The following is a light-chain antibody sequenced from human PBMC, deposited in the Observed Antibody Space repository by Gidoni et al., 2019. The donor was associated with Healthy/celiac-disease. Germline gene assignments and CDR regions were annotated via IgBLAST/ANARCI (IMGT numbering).Light chain of an antibody. CDR2: DAS. V-gene: IGKV3-11*01. J-gene: IGKJ5*01. Sequence: ELVLTQSPATLSLSPGERATLSCRASQSVSSYLAWYQQKPGQAPRLLIYDASNRATGIPARFSGSGSGTVFTLTISSLEPEDFAVYYCQQRSNFPITFGQGTRLEIK. CDR1: QSVSSY. CDR3: QQRSNFPIT.